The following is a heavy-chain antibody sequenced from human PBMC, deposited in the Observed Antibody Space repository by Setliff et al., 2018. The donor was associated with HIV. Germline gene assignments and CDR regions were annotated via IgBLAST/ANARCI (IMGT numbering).Heavy chain of an antibody. V-gene: IGHV4-34*01. CDR1: GGSFSGYC. D-gene: IGHD6-13*01. J-gene: IGHJ6*03. Sequence: SETLSLTCAVYGGSFSGYCWSWLRQPPGKGLEWIGEIQHSGRINYNPSLRSRVTTAVDTSKNQFSLRLRSVTAADTAVYYCASVSCSSWYSIPRYYYYSMDVWGNGTTVTVSS. CDR3: ASVSCSSWYSIPRYYYYSMDV. CDR2: IQHSGRI.